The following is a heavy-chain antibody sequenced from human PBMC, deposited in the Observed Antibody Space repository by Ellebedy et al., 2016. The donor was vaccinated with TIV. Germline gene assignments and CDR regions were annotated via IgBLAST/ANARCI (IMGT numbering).Heavy chain of an antibody. CDR1: GGSISSSSYY. V-gene: IGHV4-39*01. CDR3: ARGRRFLEWLGARDFDY. Sequence: SETLSLTXTVSGGSISSSSYYWGWIRQPPGKGLEWIGSIYYSGSTYYNPSLKSRVTISVDTSKNQFSLKLSSVTAADTAVYYCARGRRFLEWLGARDFDYWGQGTLVTVSS. J-gene: IGHJ4*02. CDR2: IYYSGST. D-gene: IGHD3-3*01.